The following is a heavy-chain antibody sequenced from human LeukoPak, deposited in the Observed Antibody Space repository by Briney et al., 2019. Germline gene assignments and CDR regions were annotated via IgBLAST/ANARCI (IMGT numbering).Heavy chain of an antibody. Sequence: ASVKVSCKASVYTFTSYAMNWVRQAPGQGLEGMGWINTNTGNPTYAQGFTGRFVFSLDTSVSTAYLQISSLKAEDTAVYYCARDRRATLLWFGRDAFDTWGQGTMVTVSS. J-gene: IGHJ3*02. D-gene: IGHD3-10*01. CDR1: VYTFTSYA. V-gene: IGHV7-4-1*02. CDR2: INTNTGNP. CDR3: ARDRRATLLWFGRDAFDT.